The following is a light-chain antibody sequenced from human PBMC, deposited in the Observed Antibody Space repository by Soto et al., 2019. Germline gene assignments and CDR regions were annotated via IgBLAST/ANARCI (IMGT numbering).Light chain of an antibody. Sequence: NFMLTQPHSVSESPGKTVTISCTRSSGRIASDFVQWYQQRPGSSPTTVIYEDNQRPSGVPDRFSGSIDSSSNSASLTISGLKTEDEADYYCQSNDNNNWVFGGGTKLTVL. J-gene: IGLJ3*02. CDR1: SGRIASDF. CDR2: EDN. CDR3: QSNDNNNWV. V-gene: IGLV6-57*01.